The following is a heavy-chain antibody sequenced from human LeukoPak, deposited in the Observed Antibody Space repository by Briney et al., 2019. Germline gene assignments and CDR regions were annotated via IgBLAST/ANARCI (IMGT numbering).Heavy chain of an antibody. D-gene: IGHD5-24*01. Sequence: GGSLRLSCAASGFTFSNYAMSWVRQAPGKGLEWVSSISGSGSSTYYADSVKGRFAISRDNSKNTLYLQMSSLRGEDTAIYYCAKGDGYNLSPKYYFDYWGQGTLVTVSS. CDR2: ISGSGSST. CDR1: GFTFSNYA. CDR3: AKGDGYNLSPKYYFDY. V-gene: IGHV3-23*01. J-gene: IGHJ4*02.